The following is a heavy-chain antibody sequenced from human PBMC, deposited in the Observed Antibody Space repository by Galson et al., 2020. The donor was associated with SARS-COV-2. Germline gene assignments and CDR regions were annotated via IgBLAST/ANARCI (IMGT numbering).Heavy chain of an antibody. CDR3: ATSPVVAATNWFDP. V-gene: IGHV1-24*01. CDR1: GYTLTELS. CDR2: FDPEDGET. Sequence: GESLKISCKVSGYTLTELSMHWVRQVPGKGLEWMGGFDPEDGETIYAQKFQGRVTMTEDTSTDTAYMELSSLRSEDTAVYYCATSPVVAATNWFDPWGQGTLVTVSS. J-gene: IGHJ5*02. D-gene: IGHD2-15*01.